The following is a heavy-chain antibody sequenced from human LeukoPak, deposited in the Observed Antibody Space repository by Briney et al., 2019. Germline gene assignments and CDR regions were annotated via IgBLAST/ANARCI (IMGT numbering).Heavy chain of an antibody. J-gene: IGHJ4*02. CDR2: ISSIASAI. Sequence: PGGSLRLSCAASGFTFSDYYMSWIRQAPGKGLEWVSYISSIASAIYYADSVTGRFTISRDNAKNSLYLQINSLSAEDTAVYYCARGGGGLLDYFDYWGQGTLVTVSS. CDR1: GFTFSDYY. D-gene: IGHD2-21*01. CDR3: ARGGGGLLDYFDY. V-gene: IGHV3-11*01.